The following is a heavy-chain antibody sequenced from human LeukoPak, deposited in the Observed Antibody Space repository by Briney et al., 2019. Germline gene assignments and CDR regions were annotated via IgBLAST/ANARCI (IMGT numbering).Heavy chain of an antibody. CDR1: GFTFGDYA. J-gene: IGHJ4*02. V-gene: IGHV3-23*01. Sequence: GGSLRLSCTASGFTFGDYAMSWVRQAPGKGLEWVSAISGSGGSTYYADSVKGRFTISRDNSKNTLYLQMNSLRAEDTAVYYCAKLGVALATSESYFDYWGQGTLVTVSS. D-gene: IGHD5-24*01. CDR3: AKLGVALATSESYFDY. CDR2: ISGSGGST.